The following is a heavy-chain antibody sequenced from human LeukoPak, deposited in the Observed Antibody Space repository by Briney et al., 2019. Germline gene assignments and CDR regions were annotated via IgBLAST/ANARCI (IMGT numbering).Heavy chain of an antibody. V-gene: IGHV4-34*01. CDR3: ARHRRTIFGYFDL. CDR1: GGSFSGYY. J-gene: IGHJ2*01. CDR2: INHSGRT. Sequence: SETLSLTCAVYGGSFSGYYWSWIRQPPGKGLEWIGEINHSGRTNYNPSLKSRVTISVDTSKNQFSLKLSSVTTADTAVYYCARHRRTIFGYFDLWGRGTLVTVSS. D-gene: IGHD3-3*01.